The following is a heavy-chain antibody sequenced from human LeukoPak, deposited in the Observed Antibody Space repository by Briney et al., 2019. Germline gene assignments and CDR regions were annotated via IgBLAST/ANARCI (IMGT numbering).Heavy chain of an antibody. CDR1: GFTFTNYV. J-gene: IGHJ4*02. CDR2: VSSDAINK. Sequence: GRSLRLSCVASGFTFTNYVIHWVRQAPGKGLEWVAVVSSDAINKYYADSVKGRFTISRDNSKNTLYLQMNSLRAEDTAVYYCAKDISRITIFGVVIGGPFDYWGQGTLVTVSS. D-gene: IGHD3-3*01. CDR3: AKDISRITIFGVVIGGPFDY. V-gene: IGHV3-30-3*01.